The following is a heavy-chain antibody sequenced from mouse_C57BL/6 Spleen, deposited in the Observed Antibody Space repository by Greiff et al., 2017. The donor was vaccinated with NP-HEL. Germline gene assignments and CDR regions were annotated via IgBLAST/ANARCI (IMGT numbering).Heavy chain of an antibody. V-gene: IGHV1-82*01. D-gene: IGHD1-1*01. J-gene: IGHJ3*01. CDR3: ARQAITVVERAWFAY. CDR2: IYPGDGDT. Sequence: QVQLQQSGPELVKPGASVKISCKASGYAFSSSWMNWVKQRPGKGLEWIGRIYPGDGDTNYNGTFKGKATLTAYKPSSTAYMHLSSLTSEDSAVYCCARQAITVVERAWFAYWGQGTLVTVSA. CDR1: GYAFSSSW.